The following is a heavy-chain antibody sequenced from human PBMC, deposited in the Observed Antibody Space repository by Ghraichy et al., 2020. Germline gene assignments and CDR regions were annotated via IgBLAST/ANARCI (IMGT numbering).Heavy chain of an antibody. CDR3: ARVQQQLVHLFDY. J-gene: IGHJ4*02. V-gene: IGHV4-59*01. Sequence: SETLSLTCTVSGGSISSYYWSWIRQPPGKGLEWIGYIYYSGSTNYNPSLKSRVTISVDTSKNQFSLKLSSVTAAGTAVYYCARVQQQLVHLFDYWCQGTLVTVSS. CDR2: IYYSGST. D-gene: IGHD6-13*01. CDR1: GGSISSYY.